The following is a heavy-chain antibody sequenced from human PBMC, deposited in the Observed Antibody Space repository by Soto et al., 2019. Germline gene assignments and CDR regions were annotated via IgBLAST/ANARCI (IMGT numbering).Heavy chain of an antibody. V-gene: IGHV4-39*01. CDR3: ARLYGDYNNFDY. CDR1: GGSISSSSYY. Sequence: TSETLSLTCTVSGGSISSSSYYWGWIRQPPGKGLEWIGSIYYSGSTYYNPSLKSRVTISVDTSKNQFSLKLSSVTAADTAVYYCARLYGDYNNFDYWGQGTLVTVSS. J-gene: IGHJ4*02. CDR2: IYYSGST. D-gene: IGHD4-17*01.